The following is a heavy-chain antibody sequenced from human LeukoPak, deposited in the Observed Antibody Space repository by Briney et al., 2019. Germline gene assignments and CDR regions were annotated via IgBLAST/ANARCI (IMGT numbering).Heavy chain of an antibody. CDR3: ARDLITISGVVITRYGMDV. V-gene: IGHV1-18*01. CDR2: ISAYNGNT. D-gene: IGHD3-3*01. CDR1: GYTFTSYG. J-gene: IGHJ6*02. Sequence: ASVKVSCKASGYTFTSYGISWVRQAPGQGLEWMGWISAYNGNTNYAQKLQGRVTMTTDTSTSTAYMELRSLRSDDTAVYYCARDLITISGVVITRYGMDVWGQGTTVTVSS.